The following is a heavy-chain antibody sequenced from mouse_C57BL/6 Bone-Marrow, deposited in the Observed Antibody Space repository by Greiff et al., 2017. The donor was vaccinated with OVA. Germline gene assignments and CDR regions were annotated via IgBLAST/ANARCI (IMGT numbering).Heavy chain of an antibody. CDR1: GYTFTNYW. D-gene: IGHD2-3*01. CDR2: IYPGGGYT. CDR3: ARYDGYYWYFDV. Sequence: QVQLKESGAELVRPGTSVKMSCKASGYTFTNYWIGWAKQRPGHGLEWIGDIYPGGGYTNYNEKFKGKATLTADKSSSTAYMQFSSLTSEDSAIYYCARYDGYYWYFDVWGTGTTVTVSS. V-gene: IGHV1-63*01. J-gene: IGHJ1*03.